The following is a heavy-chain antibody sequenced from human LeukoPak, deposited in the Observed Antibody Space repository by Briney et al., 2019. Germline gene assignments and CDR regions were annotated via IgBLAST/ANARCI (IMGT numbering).Heavy chain of an antibody. CDR3: ARNRVGFYYADAFDM. V-gene: IGHV3-30*02. D-gene: IGHD5-24*01. CDR2: IHYDGSEK. J-gene: IGHJ3*02. Sequence: GGSLRLSCAASGFTFSSYGMHWVRQTPGKGLEWVAFIHYDGSEKYYADSLKGRFTISRDNSKNTLYLQMNSLRGKDTAVYYCARNRVGFYYADAFDMWGQGTMVTVSS. CDR1: GFTFSSYG.